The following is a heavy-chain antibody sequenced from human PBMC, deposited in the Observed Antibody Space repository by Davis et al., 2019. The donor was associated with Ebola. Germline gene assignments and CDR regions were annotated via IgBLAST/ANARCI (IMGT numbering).Heavy chain of an antibody. CDR1: GGSVSSGSYY. V-gene: IGHV4-61*01. J-gene: IGHJ5*02. Sequence: MPSETLSLTCTVSGGSVSSGSYYWSWIRQPPGKGLEWIGYIYYSGSTNYNPSLKSRVTISVDTSKNQFSLKVSSVTAADTAVYYCARDQAVAGYGFSGWFDPWGQGTLVTVSP. CDR3: ARDQAVAGYGFSGWFDP. CDR2: IYYSGST. D-gene: IGHD5-12*01.